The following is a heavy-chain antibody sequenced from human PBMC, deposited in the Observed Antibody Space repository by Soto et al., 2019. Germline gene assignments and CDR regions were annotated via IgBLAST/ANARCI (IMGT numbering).Heavy chain of an antibody. Sequence: SETLSLTCPVSGGSISSGGYYWTWLRQHPGKGLEWIGYNYYSGITYYNPSLKSRVTISLDTSKNQFSLKLSSVTAADTAVYYCARGSSIAGLYYGMDVWGQGTTVTVSS. D-gene: IGHD6-6*01. J-gene: IGHJ6*02. V-gene: IGHV4-31*03. CDR3: ARGSSIAGLYYGMDV. CDR1: GGSISSGGYY. CDR2: NYYSGIT.